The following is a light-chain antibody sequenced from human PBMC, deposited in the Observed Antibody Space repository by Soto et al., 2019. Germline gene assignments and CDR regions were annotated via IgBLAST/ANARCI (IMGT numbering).Light chain of an antibody. CDR3: QVWDTISDHVV. CDR1: NIGSKR. J-gene: IGLJ2*01. Sequence: SYELTQPPSVSVAPGKTARIPCGGNNIGSKRVHWYQQKPGQAPVLVIYYDSDRPSGIPERFSGSNSRNTATLTISRVEAGDVADYYCQVWDTISDHVVFGGGTKLTVL. CDR2: YDS. V-gene: IGLV3-21*01.